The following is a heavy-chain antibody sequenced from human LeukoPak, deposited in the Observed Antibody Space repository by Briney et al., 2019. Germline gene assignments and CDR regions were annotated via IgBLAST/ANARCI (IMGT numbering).Heavy chain of an antibody. CDR3: ARLEDSSVSADY. Sequence: QVQLVESGGGVVQPGRSLRLSCAASGFTFSSYGMHWVRQAPGKGLEWVAVIWYDGSNKYYADSVKGRFTISRDNSKNTLYLQMNSLRAEDTAVYYCARLEDSSVSADYWGRGTLVTVSS. CDR2: IWYDGSNK. D-gene: IGHD6-19*01. CDR1: GFTFSSYG. V-gene: IGHV3-33*01. J-gene: IGHJ4*02.